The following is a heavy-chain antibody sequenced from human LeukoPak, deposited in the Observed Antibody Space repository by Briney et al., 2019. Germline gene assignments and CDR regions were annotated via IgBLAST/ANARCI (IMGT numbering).Heavy chain of an antibody. CDR3: ARHGDYSNFLDY. V-gene: IGHV4-59*08. CDR2: IYYSGST. D-gene: IGHD4-11*01. CDR1: GGSLSSYY. Sequence: SETLSLTCTVSGGSLSSYYWSWIRQPPGKGLEWIGYIYYSGSTNYNPSLKSRVTISVDTSKNQFSLKLSSVTAADTAVYYCARHGDYSNFLDYWGQGTLVTVSS. J-gene: IGHJ4*02.